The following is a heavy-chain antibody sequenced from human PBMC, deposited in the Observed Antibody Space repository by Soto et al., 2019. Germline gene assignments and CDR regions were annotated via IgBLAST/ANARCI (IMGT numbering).Heavy chain of an antibody. J-gene: IGHJ4*02. D-gene: IGHD3-10*01. CDR2: IYYSGST. CDR3: ARDVFGDLYYFDY. V-gene: IGHV4-31*03. CDR1: GGSISSGGYY. Sequence: PSETLSLTCTVSGGSISSGGYYWSWIRQHPGKGLEWIGYIYYSGSTYYIPSLKSRVAISVDTSKNQFSLKLSSVTAADTAVYYCARDVFGDLYYFDYWGQGTLVTVSS.